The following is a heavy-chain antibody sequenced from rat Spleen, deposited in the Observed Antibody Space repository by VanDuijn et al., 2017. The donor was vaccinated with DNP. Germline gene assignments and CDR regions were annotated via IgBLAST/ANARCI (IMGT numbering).Heavy chain of an antibody. D-gene: IGHD4-3*01. CDR1: GFTFSNYD. Sequence: EVQLAESGGGLVQPGRSMKLSCAASGFTFSNYDMAWVRQAPKKGLEWVAYIGSDGYAPYYGVSVKGRFTISRDNAKSTLYLQMNSLRSEDMATYYCVRWNSGHFDYWGQGVMVTVSS. V-gene: IGHV5-22*01. CDR2: IGSDGYAP. CDR3: VRWNSGHFDY. J-gene: IGHJ2*01.